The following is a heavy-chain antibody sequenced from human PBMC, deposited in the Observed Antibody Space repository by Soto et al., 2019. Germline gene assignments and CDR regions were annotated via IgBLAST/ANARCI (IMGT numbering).Heavy chain of an antibody. J-gene: IGHJ5*02. D-gene: IGHD2-2*01. CDR1: GFTFSSYA. V-gene: IGHV3-23*01. CDR2: ISGSGGST. CDR3: ASRIVVVPAIFTVP. Sequence: EVQLLESGGGLVQPGGSLRLSCAASGFTFSSYAMSWVRQAPGKGLEWVSAISGSGGSTYYADSVKGRFTISRDNSKNTLYLQMNSLRAEDTAVYYCASRIVVVPAIFTVPWGQGTLVTVSS.